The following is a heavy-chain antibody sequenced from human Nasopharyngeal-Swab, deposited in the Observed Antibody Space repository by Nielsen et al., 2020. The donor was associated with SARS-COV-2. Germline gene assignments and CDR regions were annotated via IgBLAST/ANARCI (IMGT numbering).Heavy chain of an antibody. D-gene: IGHD3-22*01. CDR1: GGSISSGGYY. Sequence: SETLSLTCTVSGGSISSGGYYWSWIRQHPGKGLEWIGSIYYSWSTYYNPSLKSRVTISVDTSKNQFSLKLSSVTAADTAVYYCARPYYDSSGYDAWFDPWGQGTLVTVSS. CDR3: ARPYYDSSGYDAWFDP. CDR2: IYYSWST. J-gene: IGHJ5*02. V-gene: IGHV4-39*01.